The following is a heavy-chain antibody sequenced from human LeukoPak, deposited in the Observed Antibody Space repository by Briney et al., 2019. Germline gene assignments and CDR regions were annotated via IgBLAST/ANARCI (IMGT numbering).Heavy chain of an antibody. V-gene: IGHV3-21*01. CDR3: ARAWISSGWLYYFDY. D-gene: IGHD6-19*01. J-gene: IGHJ4*02. CDR1: GFTFSSYS. Sequence: GGSLRLSCAASGFTFSSYSMNWVRQAPGKGLECVSSISSSSSYIYYADSVKGRFTISRDNAKNSLYLQMNSLRAEDTAVYYCARAWISSGWLYYFDYWGQGTLVTVSS. CDR2: ISSSSSYI.